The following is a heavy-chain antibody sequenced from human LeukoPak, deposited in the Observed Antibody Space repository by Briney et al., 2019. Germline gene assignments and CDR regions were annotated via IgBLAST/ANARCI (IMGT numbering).Heavy chain of an antibody. CDR2: MYYSGTTT. CDR1: GDSITTYY. D-gene: IGHD3-22*01. Sequence: SETLSLTCTVSGDSITTYYWSRIRQPPGKGLEWIGYMYYSGTTTNYNPSLKSRVTISADTSKNQFSLKLNSVTAADTAVYFCARRGYTYPDALDVWSQGTMVTVSS. V-gene: IGHV4-59*01. J-gene: IGHJ3*01. CDR3: ARRGYTYPDALDV.